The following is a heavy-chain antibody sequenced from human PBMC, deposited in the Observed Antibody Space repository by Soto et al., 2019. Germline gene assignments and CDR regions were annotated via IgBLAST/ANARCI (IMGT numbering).Heavy chain of an antibody. CDR1: GYTFTSYG. CDR2: ISAYNGNT. Sequence: RASVKVSCKASGYTFTSYGISWVRQAPGQGLEWMGWISAYNGNTNYAQKLQGRVTMTTDTSTSTAYMELRSLRSDDTAVYYCARTYDFWSGYSPSGWFDPWGQGTLVTVSS. V-gene: IGHV1-18*01. D-gene: IGHD3-3*01. CDR3: ARTYDFWSGYSPSGWFDP. J-gene: IGHJ5*02.